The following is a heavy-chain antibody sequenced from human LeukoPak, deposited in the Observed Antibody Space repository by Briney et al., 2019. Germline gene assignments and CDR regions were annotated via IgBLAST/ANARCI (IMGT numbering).Heavy chain of an antibody. V-gene: IGHV4-59*08. CDR3: AKGGWYLDV. Sequence: SETLSLTCTFSGGSIRGSYCSWLRQPPGKGLEWFGYVSDSGDAKYNPSLKGRIMMSVDTSKNQFSPKLTSVTAADTAVYYCAKGGWYLDVWGRGSLVTVSS. CDR2: VSDSGDA. CDR1: GGSIRGSY. J-gene: IGHJ2*01.